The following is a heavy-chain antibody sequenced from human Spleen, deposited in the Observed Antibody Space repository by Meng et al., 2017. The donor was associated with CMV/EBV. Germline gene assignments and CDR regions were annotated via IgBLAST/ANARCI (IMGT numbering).Heavy chain of an antibody. V-gene: IGHV1-8*01. J-gene: IGHJ6*02. CDR3: ARDSSAFSSIAAPLYYYYYGMDV. D-gene: IGHD6-6*01. CDR1: GYTFTSYD. Sequence: ASVKVSCKASGYTFTSYDINWVRQATGQGLEWMGWMNPNSGNTGYAQKFQGRVTMTRNTSISTAYMELSSLRSDDTAVYYCARDSSAFSSIAAPLYYYYYGMDVWGQGTTVTVSS. CDR2: MNPNSGNT.